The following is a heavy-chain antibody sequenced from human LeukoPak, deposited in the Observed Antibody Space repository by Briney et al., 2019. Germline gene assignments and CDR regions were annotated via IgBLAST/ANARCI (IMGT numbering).Heavy chain of an antibody. D-gene: IGHD3-22*01. J-gene: IGHJ3*02. V-gene: IGHV4-61*05. CDR1: GGSISSSSYY. CDR2: IYYSGST. Sequence: PSETLSLTCTVSGGSISSSSYYWGWIRQPPGKGLEWIGYIYYSGSTNYNPSLKSRVTISVDTSKNQFSLKLSSVTAADTAVYYCARYYDSSGYGPNDAFDIWGQGTMVTVSS. CDR3: ARYYDSSGYGPNDAFDI.